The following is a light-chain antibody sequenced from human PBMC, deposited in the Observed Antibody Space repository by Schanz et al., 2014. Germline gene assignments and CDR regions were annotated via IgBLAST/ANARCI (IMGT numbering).Light chain of an antibody. CDR1: QSIATF. CDR3: QQSYSTS. V-gene: IGKV1-39*01. J-gene: IGKJ4*01. CDR2: AAS. Sequence: DIQMPQSPSSLSASVGDRVTITCRTSQSIATFLNWYQQKPGKAPKLLVYAASTLQSGVPSRFSGSGSGTDFTLTINNLQPEDFATYYCQQSYSTSFGGGTRVEIK.